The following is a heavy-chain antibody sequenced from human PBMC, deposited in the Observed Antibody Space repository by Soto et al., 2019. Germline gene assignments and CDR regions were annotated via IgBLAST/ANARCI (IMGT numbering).Heavy chain of an antibody. V-gene: IGHV3-30-3*01. CDR3: ARAGGSNIVVVVAATLDN. CDR1: GFTFRSYA. CDR2: ISYGGSNK. Sequence: QVQLVESGGGVVQPGRSLRLSCAASGFTFRSYAMHWVRQAPGKGLEWVAVISYGGSNKHDADSVKGRFTIVRDNSKNSVYLQMNGLGAEDTDVYYCARAGGSNIVVVVAATLDNWGQGTLVTVSS. J-gene: IGHJ4*02. D-gene: IGHD2-15*01.